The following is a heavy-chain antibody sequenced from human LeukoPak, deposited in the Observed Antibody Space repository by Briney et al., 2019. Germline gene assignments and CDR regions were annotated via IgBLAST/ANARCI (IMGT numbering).Heavy chain of an antibody. D-gene: IGHD4-23*01. CDR2: IYYSGST. Sequence: PSETLSLTCAVSGGSISSNSYYWAWVRQPPGKGLEWIGYIYYSGSTNYNPSVKSRVAMSVDTSKKQFSLKLSSLTAADTAVYYCARGGTAVIAPYAFDIWGQGTMVTVSS. V-gene: IGHV4-61*05. CDR3: ARGGTAVIAPYAFDI. CDR1: GGSISSNSYY. J-gene: IGHJ3*02.